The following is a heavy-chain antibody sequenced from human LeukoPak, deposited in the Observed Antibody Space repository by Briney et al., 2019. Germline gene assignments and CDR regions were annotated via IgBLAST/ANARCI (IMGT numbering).Heavy chain of an antibody. V-gene: IGHV4-59*01. CDR2: IYYSGST. D-gene: IGHD2-15*01. J-gene: IGHJ5*02. Sequence: SETLSLTCTVSGGSISSYYWSWIRQPPGKGLEWIGYIYYSGSTNYNPSLKSRVTISVDTSKNQFSLKLSSVTAADTAVYYCARECGGYCSGGFDPWGQGTLVTVSS. CDR3: ARECGGYCSGGFDP. CDR1: GGSISSYY.